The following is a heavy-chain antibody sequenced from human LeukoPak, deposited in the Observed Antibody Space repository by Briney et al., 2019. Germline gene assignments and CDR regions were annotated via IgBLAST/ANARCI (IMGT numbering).Heavy chain of an antibody. CDR2: IIPIFGTA. CDR3: ARGAGANSGDY. D-gene: IGHD4-23*01. Sequence: ASVKVSCKASGGTFSRYAISWVRQAPGQGLEWMGGIIPIFGTANYAQKFQGRVTITADESTSTVYMELSSLRSEDTAAYYCARGAGANSGDYWGQGTLVTVSS. J-gene: IGHJ4*02. V-gene: IGHV1-69*01. CDR1: GGTFSRYA.